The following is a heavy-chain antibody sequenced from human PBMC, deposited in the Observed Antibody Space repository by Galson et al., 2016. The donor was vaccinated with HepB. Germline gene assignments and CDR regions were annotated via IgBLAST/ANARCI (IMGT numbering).Heavy chain of an antibody. CDR2: VKSKSDGGTT. Sequence: SLRLSCAASGFTFRNFWMSWVRQDPGKGLEWVGRVKSKSDGGTTDYAASVKDRFTISRDDSQNTLYLQMAGLKTEDTAVYYCATILVAGDYFYYYALDVWGQGTTVTVSS. J-gene: IGHJ6*02. CDR3: ATILVAGDYFYYYALDV. CDR1: GFTFRNFW. D-gene: IGHD2-21*01. V-gene: IGHV3-15*01.